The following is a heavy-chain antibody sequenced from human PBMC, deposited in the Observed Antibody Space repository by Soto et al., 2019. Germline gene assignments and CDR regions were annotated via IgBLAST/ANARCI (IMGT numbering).Heavy chain of an antibody. V-gene: IGHV3-30*18. CDR2: ISYDGSKK. D-gene: IGHD2-21*02. CDR1: GFTFSTYG. CDR3: AKARDGGGDSYRTKGLDY. J-gene: IGHJ4*02. Sequence: QVQLVESGGGVVQPGGSLRLSCAASGFTFSTYGMHWVRQAPGKGREWVAVISYDGSKKYYADSVKGRFTISRDNSKNTLYLQMNSMRAEDTAVYYCAKARDGGGDSYRTKGLDYWGQGTLVTVSS.